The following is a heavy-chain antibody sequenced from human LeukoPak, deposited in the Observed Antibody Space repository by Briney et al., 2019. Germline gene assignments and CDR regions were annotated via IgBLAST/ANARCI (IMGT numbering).Heavy chain of an antibody. CDR2: IYYSGST. Sequence: SETLSLTCTVSGGSISSGGYYWSWLRQHPGKGLEWIGYIYYSGSTYYNPSLKSRVTISVDTSKNQFSLKLSSVTAADTAVYYCARQESKFPLLDYWGQGTLVTVSS. CDR3: ARQESKFPLLDY. D-gene: IGHD4-11*01. CDR1: GGSISSGGYY. V-gene: IGHV4-31*03. J-gene: IGHJ4*02.